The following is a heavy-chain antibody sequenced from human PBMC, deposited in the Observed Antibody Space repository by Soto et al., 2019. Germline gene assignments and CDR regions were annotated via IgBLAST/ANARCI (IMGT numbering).Heavy chain of an antibody. V-gene: IGHV5-51*01. CDR2: IYPGDSDT. D-gene: IGHD1-26*01. CDR1: GYSFTSYW. CDR3: ASGVPSRVIVGATGAAFDI. J-gene: IGHJ3*02. Sequence: GESLKISCKGSGYSFTSYWIGWVRQMPGKGLEWMGIIYPGDSDTRHSPSFQGQVTISADKSISTAYLQWSSLKASDSAMYYCASGVPSRVIVGATGAAFDIWGQGTMVTVSS.